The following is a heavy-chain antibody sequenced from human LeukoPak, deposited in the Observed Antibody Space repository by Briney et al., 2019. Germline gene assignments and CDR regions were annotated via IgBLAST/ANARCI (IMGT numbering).Heavy chain of an antibody. CDR2: INHSGST. V-gene: IGHV4-34*01. Sequence: PSETLSLTCAVYGGSFSGYYWSWIRQPPGKGLEWIGEINHSGSTNYNPSLKSRVTISVDTSKNQFSLKLSSVTAADTAVYYCASGYSYGYPSDYWGQGTLVTVSS. D-gene: IGHD5-18*01. CDR1: GGSFSGYY. CDR3: ASGYSYGYPSDY. J-gene: IGHJ4*02.